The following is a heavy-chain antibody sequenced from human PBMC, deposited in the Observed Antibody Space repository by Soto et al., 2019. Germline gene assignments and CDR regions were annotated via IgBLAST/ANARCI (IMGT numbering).Heavy chain of an antibody. CDR3: ERSPKRWSSRWTGYYFDY. Sequence: SLTCDVYGESFRGDSWSWIRQPPGKWLEWIGEINHSGSTNYNPSVRSRVTISVDTSKNQFSLKLSSVTAAHTAVYYCERSPKRWSSRWTGYYFDYWGQGSLVTVSS. CDR2: INHSGST. D-gene: IGHD6-13*01. CDR1: GESFRGDS. V-gene: IGHV4-34*01. J-gene: IGHJ4*02.